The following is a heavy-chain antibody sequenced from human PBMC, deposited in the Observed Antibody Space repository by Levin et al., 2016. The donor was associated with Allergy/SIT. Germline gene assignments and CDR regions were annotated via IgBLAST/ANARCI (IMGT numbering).Heavy chain of an antibody. J-gene: IGHJ3*02. D-gene: IGHD3-3*01. CDR2: ISSSSSYI. Sequence: VRQAPGKGLEWVSSISSSSSYIYYTDSVKGRFTISRDNAKNSLYLQMNSLRAEDTAVYYCARESAGIFGVIHRAFDIWGQGTMVTVSS. CDR3: ARESAGIFGVIHRAFDI. V-gene: IGHV3-21*01.